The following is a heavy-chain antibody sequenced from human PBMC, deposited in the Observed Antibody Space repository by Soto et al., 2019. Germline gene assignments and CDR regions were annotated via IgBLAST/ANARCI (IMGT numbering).Heavy chain of an antibody. J-gene: IGHJ3*02. Sequence: QVQLVQSGAEVKKPGASVKVSCKASGYTFTDYYMHWVRQAPGQGLEWMGWINPNSGGPNYAQKFQGWVTIARDPSIHTSYMELSRLRSDDTAVYYCARDRRDTGYPDAFDIWGQGTMVTVSS. CDR1: GYTFTDYY. V-gene: IGHV1-2*04. CDR3: ARDRRDTGYPDAFDI. CDR2: INPNSGGP. D-gene: IGHD5-12*01.